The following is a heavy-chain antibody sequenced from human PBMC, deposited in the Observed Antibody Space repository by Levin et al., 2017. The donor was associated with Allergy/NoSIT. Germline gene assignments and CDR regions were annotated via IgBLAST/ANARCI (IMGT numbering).Heavy chain of an antibody. CDR1: GFTVSSNY. V-gene: IGHV3-66*01. D-gene: IGHD3-10*01. CDR3: ARDLAYYGSGSYPTPNDY. Sequence: GESLKISCAASGFTVSSNYMSWVRQAPGQGLEWVSVIYSGCSTYYADSVKGRFTISRDNSKNTLYLQMNSLRAEDTAVYYCARDLAYYGSGSYPTPNDYWGQGTLVTVSS. CDR2: IYSGCST. J-gene: IGHJ4*02.